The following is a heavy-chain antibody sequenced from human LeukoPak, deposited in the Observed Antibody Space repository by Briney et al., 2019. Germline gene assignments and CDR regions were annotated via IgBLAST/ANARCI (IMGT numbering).Heavy chain of an antibody. CDR1: GGSISSSSYY. Sequence: SETLSLTCTVSGGSISSSSYYWGWIRQPPGKGLEWIGSIYYSGSTYYNPSLKSRVTISVDTSKNQFSLKLSSVTAADTAAYYCARLYDFWSGYLDWGQGTLVTVSS. D-gene: IGHD3-3*01. CDR3: ARLYDFWSGYLD. CDR2: IYYSGST. J-gene: IGHJ4*02. V-gene: IGHV4-39*01.